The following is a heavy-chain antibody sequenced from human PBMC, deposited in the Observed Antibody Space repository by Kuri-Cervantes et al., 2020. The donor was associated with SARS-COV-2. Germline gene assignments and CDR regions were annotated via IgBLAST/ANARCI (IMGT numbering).Heavy chain of an antibody. D-gene: IGHD5-18*01. Sequence: GESLKISCAASGFTFSNAWMNWVRQAPGKGLEWVGRIKSKTDGGTTDYAAPVKGRFTNSRDDSKNTLYLQMNSLKTEDTAVYYCTTVGTGYSYGFDYYGMDVWGQGTTVTVSS. V-gene: IGHV3-15*07. CDR2: IKSKTDGGTT. CDR3: TTVGTGYSYGFDYYGMDV. CDR1: GFTFSNAW. J-gene: IGHJ6*02.